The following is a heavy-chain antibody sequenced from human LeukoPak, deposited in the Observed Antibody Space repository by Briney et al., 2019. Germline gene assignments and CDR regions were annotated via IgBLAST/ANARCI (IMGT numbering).Heavy chain of an antibody. CDR3: ARDRTFGPEWDHEFDY. CDR2: IYYSGST. J-gene: IGHJ4*02. CDR1: GGSISSYY. V-gene: IGHV4-59*01. D-gene: IGHD3-16*01. Sequence: PSETLSLTCTVSGGSISSYYWSWIWQPPGKGLEWIGYIYYSGSTNYNPSLKSRVTISVDTSKNQFSLKLSSVTAADTAVYYCARDRTFGPEWDHEFDYWGQGTLVTVSS.